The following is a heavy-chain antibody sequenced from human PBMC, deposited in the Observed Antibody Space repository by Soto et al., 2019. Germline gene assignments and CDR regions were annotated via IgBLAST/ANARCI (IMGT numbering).Heavy chain of an antibody. J-gene: IGHJ3*01. CDR2: INPNAGDS. CDR3: SRSAFGVTQVIGRSFDV. CDR1: GYTFTAFY. Sequence: QVQLVQSGAEVKKPGTSVKVSCKTSGYTFTAFYIHWVRQAPGQGLEWLGWINPNAGDSKSPQRFQGSVTLTRETSSTTAYLELTGLTSGNPAVYFCSRSAFGVTQVIGRSFDVWGPCTIVAVS. V-gene: IGHV1-2*04. D-gene: IGHD3-3*01.